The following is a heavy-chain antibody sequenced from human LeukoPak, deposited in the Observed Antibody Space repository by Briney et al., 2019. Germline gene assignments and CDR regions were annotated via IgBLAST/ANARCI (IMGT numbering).Heavy chain of an antibody. CDR1: GGSINNYY. CDR2: IYYSGST. D-gene: IGHD3-22*01. Sequence: SETLSLTCTVSGGSINNYYWSWIRQPPGKGLEWIGYIYYSGSTNYNPSLKSRVTISIDTSKNQFSLKLSSVTAADTAVHYCARANYHSSGYYRYWGQGTLVTVSS. CDR3: ARANYHSSGYYRY. V-gene: IGHV4-59*01. J-gene: IGHJ4*02.